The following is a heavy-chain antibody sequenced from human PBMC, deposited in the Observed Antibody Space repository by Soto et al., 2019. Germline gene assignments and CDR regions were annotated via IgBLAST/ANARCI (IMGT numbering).Heavy chain of an antibody. CDR2: IWYDGSNK. V-gene: IGHV3-33*01. CDR3: ASRVGGPYSSSWYIPFDP. D-gene: IGHD6-13*01. CDR1: GFTFSSYG. J-gene: IGHJ5*02. Sequence: GGSLRLSCAASGFTFSSYGMHWVRQAPGKGLEWVAVIWYDGSNKYYADSVKGRFTISRDNSKNTLYLQMNSLRAEDTAVYYCASRVGGPYSSSWYIPFDPWGQGTLVTVSS.